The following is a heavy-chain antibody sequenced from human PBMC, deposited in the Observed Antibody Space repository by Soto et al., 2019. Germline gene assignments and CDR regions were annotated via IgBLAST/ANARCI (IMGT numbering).Heavy chain of an antibody. D-gene: IGHD3-10*01. V-gene: IGHV3-30*18. CDR3: AKVVPDGTGTYLDFDY. J-gene: IGHJ4*02. Sequence: GGSLRLSCAASGFTFSSYGMHWVRQGPGKGLEWVAVISYDGSNKYYADSVKGRFTISRDNSKNTLYLQMNSLRAEDTAVYYCAKVVPDGTGTYLDFDYWGQGTLVTVSS. CDR1: GFTFSSYG. CDR2: ISYDGSNK.